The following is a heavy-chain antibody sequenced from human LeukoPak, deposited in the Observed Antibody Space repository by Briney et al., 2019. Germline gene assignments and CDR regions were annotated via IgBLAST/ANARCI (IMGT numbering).Heavy chain of an antibody. V-gene: IGHV4-31*03. D-gene: IGHD2-2*01. CDR1: GGSIASDNYF. CDR2: IFYSGTT. J-gene: IGHJ3*02. CDR3: AREVNEPAGADAFDI. Sequence: PSETLSLTCTVSGGSIASDNYFWSWIRQHPEKGLEWIGYIFYSGTTYYNPSLKSRVTISVDTSKNQFSLKLNSVIAADTAVYYCAREVNEPAGADAFDIWGQGTMVTVSS.